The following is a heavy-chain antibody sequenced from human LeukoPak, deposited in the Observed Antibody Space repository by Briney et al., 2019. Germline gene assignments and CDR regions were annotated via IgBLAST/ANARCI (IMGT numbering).Heavy chain of an antibody. Sequence: GGSLRLSCAASGFTFRSFWMHWVRQAPGEGLVWVSLIDTVGSFATYADSVRGRFTISRDNAKNTLYPQVNSLRVEDTAVYYCARDNSGSIPLDYWGLGTLVTVSS. CDR3: ARDNSGSIPLDY. CDR1: GFTFRSFW. CDR2: IDTVGSFA. V-gene: IGHV3-74*01. J-gene: IGHJ4*02. D-gene: IGHD3-10*01.